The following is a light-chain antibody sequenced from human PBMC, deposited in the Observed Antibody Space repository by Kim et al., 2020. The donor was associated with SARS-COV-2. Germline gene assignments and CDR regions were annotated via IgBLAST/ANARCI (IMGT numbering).Light chain of an antibody. CDR3: QLSYSTPYT. CDR1: QSISSY. CDR2: AAA. Sequence: SASVGDRVTITCRASQSISSYLNWYQQKPGKAPKLLIYAAASLQSGVPSRFSGSGSGTAFTLTISSLQPEDFATYDCQLSYSTPYTFGQGTKLEI. J-gene: IGKJ2*01. V-gene: IGKV1-39*01.